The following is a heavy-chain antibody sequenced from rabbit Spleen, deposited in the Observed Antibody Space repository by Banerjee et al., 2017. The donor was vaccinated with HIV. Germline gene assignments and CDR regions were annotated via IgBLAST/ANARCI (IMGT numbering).Heavy chain of an antibody. J-gene: IGHJ4*01. CDR3: ARGGRSYSL. Sequence: QEQLVESGGGLVQPGGSLKLSCKASGFDFSRTGVSWVRQAPGKGLEWIGYIDPVFDITYYASWVNGRFTISSHNAQNTLYLQMNSLTAADTARYFCARGGRSYSLWGPGTLVTVS. CDR1: GFDFSRTG. CDR2: IDPVFDIT. D-gene: IGHD4-1*01. V-gene: IGHV1S47*01.